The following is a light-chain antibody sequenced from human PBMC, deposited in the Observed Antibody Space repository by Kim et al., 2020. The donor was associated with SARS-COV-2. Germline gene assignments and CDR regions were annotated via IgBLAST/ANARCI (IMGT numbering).Light chain of an antibody. Sequence: QSVLTQPPSASETPGQRVTISCSGSRSNIGSNTVNWYQQLPGTAPRLLIYSSNQRPSGVPDRFSGSKSGTSASLAISGLQSEDEADYYCAAWDDSLNAWVFGGGTQLTVL. J-gene: IGLJ3*02. V-gene: IGLV1-44*01. CDR3: AAWDDSLNAWV. CDR1: RSNIGSNT. CDR2: SSN.